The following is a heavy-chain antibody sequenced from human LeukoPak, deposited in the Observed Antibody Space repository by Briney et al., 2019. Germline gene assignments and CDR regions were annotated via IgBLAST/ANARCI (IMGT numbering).Heavy chain of an antibody. Sequence: ASVKVSCKASGYTFTSYGISWVRQAPGQGLEWMGWISAYNGNTNYAQKLQGRVTMTTDTSTSTAYMELRSLRSDDTAVYYCARDSGGYSSSKGGDAFDIWGQGTMVTVSS. J-gene: IGHJ3*02. V-gene: IGHV1-18*01. D-gene: IGHD6-6*01. CDR3: ARDSGGYSSSKGGDAFDI. CDR1: GYTFTSYG. CDR2: ISAYNGNT.